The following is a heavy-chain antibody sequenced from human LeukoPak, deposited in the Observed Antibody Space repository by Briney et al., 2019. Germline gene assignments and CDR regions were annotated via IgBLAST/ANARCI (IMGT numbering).Heavy chain of an antibody. J-gene: IGHJ4*02. CDR2: ISWNDDK. Sequence: SGPTLVNPTQTLTLTCPFSGFSLSTSGVGVGWIRQPPGKALEWLALISWNDDKRYSPSLKSRLTITKDTSKNQVVITMTNMDPVDTATYYCAHSTTYYYDSSGYYFLDYFDYWGQGTLVTVSS. CDR3: AHSTTYYYDSSGYYFLDYFDY. V-gene: IGHV2-5*01. CDR1: GFSLSTSGVG. D-gene: IGHD3-22*01.